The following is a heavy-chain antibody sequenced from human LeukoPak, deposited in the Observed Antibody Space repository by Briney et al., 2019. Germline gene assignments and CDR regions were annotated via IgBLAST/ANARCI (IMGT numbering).Heavy chain of an antibody. J-gene: IGHJ4*02. CDR1: GFTFSSYA. Sequence: GGSPRLSCAASGFTFSSYAMSWVRQAPGKGLEWVSAISGSGGSTYYADSVKGRFTISRDNSKNTLYLQMNSLRAEDTAVYYCAKDWLELRFLEWLFQNDYWGQGTLVTVSS. V-gene: IGHV3-23*01. CDR2: ISGSGGST. D-gene: IGHD3-3*01. CDR3: AKDWLELRFLEWLFQNDY.